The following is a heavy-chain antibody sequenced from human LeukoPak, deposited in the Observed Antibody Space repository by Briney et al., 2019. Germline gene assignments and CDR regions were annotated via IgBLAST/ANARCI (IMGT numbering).Heavy chain of an antibody. CDR3: AREKPNYDFWSGYYTSPNFDY. V-gene: IGHV3-30-3*01. CDR1: GFTFSSYA. D-gene: IGHD3-3*01. Sequence: GGSLRLSCAASGFTFSSYAMHWVRQAPGKGLEWVAVISYDGSNKYYADSGKGRFTISRDNSKNTLYLQMNSLRAEDTAVYYCAREKPNYDFWSGYYTSPNFDYWGQGTLVTVSS. CDR2: ISYDGSNK. J-gene: IGHJ4*02.